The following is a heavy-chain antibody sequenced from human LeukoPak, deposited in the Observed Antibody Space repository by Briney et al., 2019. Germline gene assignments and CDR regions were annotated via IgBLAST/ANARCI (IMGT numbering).Heavy chain of an antibody. D-gene: IGHD2-15*01. J-gene: IGHJ3*02. CDR3: AVVVVAATRAFDAFGI. V-gene: IGHV1-2*02. Sequence: ASVKVSCKASGYTFTGYYMHWVRQAPGQGLEWMGWINPNSGGTNYAQKFQGRVTMTRDTSISTAYMELSRLRSDDTAVYYCAVVVVAATRAFDAFGIWGQGTMVTVSS. CDR2: INPNSGGT. CDR1: GYTFTGYY.